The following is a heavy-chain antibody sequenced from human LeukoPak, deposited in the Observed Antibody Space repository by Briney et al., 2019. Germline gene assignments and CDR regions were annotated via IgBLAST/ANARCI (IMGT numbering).Heavy chain of an antibody. J-gene: IGHJ4*02. Sequence: GESLKISCKGSGYSFTSYWIGWVRPMPGKGLEWMGIIYPGDSDTRYSPSFQGQVTISAVKSISTAYLQWSSLKASDTAMYYCARWGYYGSGSYPHTSGLDYWGQGTLVTVSS. V-gene: IGHV5-51*01. CDR2: IYPGDSDT. D-gene: IGHD3-10*01. CDR3: ARWGYYGSGSYPHTSGLDY. CDR1: GYSFTSYW.